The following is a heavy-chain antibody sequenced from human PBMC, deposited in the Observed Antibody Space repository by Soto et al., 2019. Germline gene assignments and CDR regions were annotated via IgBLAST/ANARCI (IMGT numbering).Heavy chain of an antibody. CDR3: TTEAYDNSGSLAFDI. Sequence: PSETLSLTCTVSGGSISSYYWSWIRQPPGKGLEWIGYIYYSGSTNYNPSLKSRVTISVDTSKNQFSLKLNSVTAADTAVYYCTTEAYDNSGSLAFDIWGPGTLVTVS. CDR2: IYYSGST. J-gene: IGHJ3*02. D-gene: IGHD3-22*01. V-gene: IGHV4-59*08. CDR1: GGSISSYY.